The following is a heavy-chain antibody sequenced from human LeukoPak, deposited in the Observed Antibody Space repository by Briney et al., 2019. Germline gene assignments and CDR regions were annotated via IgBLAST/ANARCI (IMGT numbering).Heavy chain of an antibody. J-gene: IGHJ5*02. CDR1: GFSFSGYW. CDR2: IKQDGSET. V-gene: IGHV3-7*03. D-gene: IGHD4-11*01. CDR3: ASRATVTTDRFWFDP. Sequence: PGGSLRLSCAASGFSFSGYWMTWVRQAPGKGLEWVANIKQDGSETSYVTSVRGRFTISRDNAKNSLYLQMNNLRVEDTAVYFCASRATVTTDRFWFDPWGQGTLSPSPQ.